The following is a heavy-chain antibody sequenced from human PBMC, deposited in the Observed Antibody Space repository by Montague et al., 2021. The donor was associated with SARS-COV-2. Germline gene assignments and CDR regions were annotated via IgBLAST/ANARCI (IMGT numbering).Heavy chain of an antibody. Sequence: SETLSLTCTVSGGSITSYYWSWIRQPAGKGLDCIWLIYTSGSTNYNPSLKSRVTMSVDTSRKQFSLNLTSVSAADTAVYYCSWGYGSGSFYSWGQGTLVTVSS. CDR3: SWGYGSGSFYS. CDR2: IYTSGST. J-gene: IGHJ1*01. CDR1: GGSITSYY. D-gene: IGHD3-10*01. V-gene: IGHV4-4*07.